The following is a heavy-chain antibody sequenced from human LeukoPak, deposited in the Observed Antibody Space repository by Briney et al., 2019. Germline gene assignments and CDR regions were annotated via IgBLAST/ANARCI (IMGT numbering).Heavy chain of an antibody. CDR3: ARDLNDYCATTNCFTATDVDTTVVDN. CDR1: GYTFSDYY. D-gene: IGHD5-18*01. J-gene: IGHJ4*02. CDR2: INPNSGVT. Sequence: EASVKVSCKTSGYTFSDYYMHWVRQAPGQGLEWMGWINPNSGVTIYAQRFQGRVTLTRDTSISTAYMELKSLRSDGTAVYYCARDLNDYCATTNCFTATDVDTTVVDNWGQGTLVTVSS. V-gene: IGHV1-2*02.